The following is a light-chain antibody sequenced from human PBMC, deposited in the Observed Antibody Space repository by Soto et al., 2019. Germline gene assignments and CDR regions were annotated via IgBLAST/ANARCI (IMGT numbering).Light chain of an antibody. Sequence: DIQMTQSPSSLSASVGDRVTITCQASQDISNYLNWYQQKPGKAPKLLIYDASNLETGVPSRFSGSESGTDFTVTISSLQPEDIATYYCQQYDILPYTFGQGTKLEIK. V-gene: IGKV1-33*01. CDR2: DAS. CDR1: QDISNY. J-gene: IGKJ2*01. CDR3: QQYDILPYT.